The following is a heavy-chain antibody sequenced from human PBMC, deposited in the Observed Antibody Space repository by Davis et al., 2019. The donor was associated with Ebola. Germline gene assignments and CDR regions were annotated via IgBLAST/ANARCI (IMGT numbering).Heavy chain of an antibody. CDR3: ARDSGGYSIDY. J-gene: IGHJ4*02. V-gene: IGHV1-2*02. CDR2: VNPDNGLS. D-gene: IGHD3-16*01. CDR1: GYSFTARY. Sequence: ASVTVSCKASGYSFTARYVHWVRQAPGQGLEWMGWVNPDNGLSYFARKFEGRVTMTGDTSMSTVYLEVNSLTSADTAIYYCARDSGGYSIDYWGQGTLVNVSS.